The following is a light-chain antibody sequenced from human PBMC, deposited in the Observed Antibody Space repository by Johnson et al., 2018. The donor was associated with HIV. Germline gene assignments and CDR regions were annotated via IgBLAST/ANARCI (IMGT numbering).Light chain of an antibody. CDR3: GTWDNSLNVYV. J-gene: IGLJ1*01. V-gene: IGLV1-51*02. CDR1: SSNIGNNY. Sequence: SVLTQPPSVSAAPGQKVTISCSGSSSNIGNNYVSWYQQLPGTAPKLLIYENNKRPSGIPDRFSGSKSGASATLDITGLQTGDEADYYCGTWDNSLNVYVFGTGTKVTVL. CDR2: ENN.